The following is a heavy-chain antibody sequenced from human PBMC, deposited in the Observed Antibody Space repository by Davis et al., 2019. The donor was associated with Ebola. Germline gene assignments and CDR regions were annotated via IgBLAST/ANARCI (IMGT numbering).Heavy chain of an antibody. CDR3: ARGRDIWSVPEY. D-gene: IGHD3-3*01. Sequence: ASVKVSCKASGYIFTGYYIHWVRQAPGQGLEWMGCINPHSGATNYAQKFRGWVTMTRDTSINTAYMEVTSLKSDGTAVYYCARGRDIWSVPEYWGQGTLVTVSS. CDR1: GYIFTGYY. V-gene: IGHV1-2*04. J-gene: IGHJ4*02. CDR2: INPHSGAT.